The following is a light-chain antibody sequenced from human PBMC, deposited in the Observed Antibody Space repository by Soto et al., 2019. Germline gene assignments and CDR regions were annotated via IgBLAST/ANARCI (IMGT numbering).Light chain of an antibody. V-gene: IGKV1-12*01. Sequence: DIPMTQSPSSVSASVGDRVTITCRASQGISSWLAWYQQKPGKAPKLLIYAASSLQSGVPSRFSGRGSGKDFTLTISNLETEDFATYYCHKANSFAFTFGPGTIVDIK. J-gene: IGKJ3*01. CDR3: HKANSFAFT. CDR2: AAS. CDR1: QGISSW.